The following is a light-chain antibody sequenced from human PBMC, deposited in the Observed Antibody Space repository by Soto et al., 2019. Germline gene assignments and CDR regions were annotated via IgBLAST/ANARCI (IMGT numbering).Light chain of an antibody. J-gene: IGLJ1*01. CDR3: SSYAGSNNFV. Sequence: QSALTQPASVSGSPGQSIAISCTGSSSDIGIYKYVSWYQQHPGKVPKLIIYEVTNRPSGVPDRVSASKSGNTASLTVSGLRAEDEADYYCSSYAGSNNFVFGSGTKLTVL. CDR1: SSDIGIYKY. CDR2: EVT. V-gene: IGLV2-8*01.